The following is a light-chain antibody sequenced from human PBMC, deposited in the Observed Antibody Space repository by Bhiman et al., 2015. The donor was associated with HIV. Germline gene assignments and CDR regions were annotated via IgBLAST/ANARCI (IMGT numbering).Light chain of an antibody. CDR3: QSADSSVSNVV. CDR1: ALPKKY. Sequence: SYELTQPPSVSVSLGQMARITCSGEALPKKYAYWYQQKPGQFPVLVIYKDYERPSGIPERFSGSSSGTTVTLTISGVQAEDEADYFCQSADSSVSNVVLGGGTKLTVL. V-gene: IGLV3-16*01. J-gene: IGLJ2*01. CDR2: KDY.